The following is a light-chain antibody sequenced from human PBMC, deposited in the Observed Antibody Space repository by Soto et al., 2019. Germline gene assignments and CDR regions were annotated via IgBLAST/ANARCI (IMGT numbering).Light chain of an antibody. J-gene: IGLJ1*01. CDR2: DNN. V-gene: IGLV1-51*01. Sequence: QSALTQPPSVSAAPGQEVTISCPGSSSNVGHNSVSWYQQLPGTAPKLLIYDNNERPSGIPARFSGSKSGTSATLGITGLQTGDEADYYCGAWDDRLTVYVFGSGTKVTVL. CDR3: GAWDDRLTVYV. CDR1: SSNVGHNS.